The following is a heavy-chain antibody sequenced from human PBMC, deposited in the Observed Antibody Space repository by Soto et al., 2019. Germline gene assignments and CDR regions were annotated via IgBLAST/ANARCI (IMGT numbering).Heavy chain of an antibody. CDR3: ARAGQYYDASGYAD. V-gene: IGHV1-18*01. CDR1: GYSFATSG. D-gene: IGHD3-22*01. Sequence: QVKLVQSGTEVKKPGASIKVSCKASGYSFATSGMTWVRQAPGQGLEWMGWISVYNGNTNYDQKLQDRVTMTTDTSTNTAFLEVRNLRSDDTAVYYCARAGQYYDASGYADWGQGTLVPVS. CDR2: ISVYNGNT. J-gene: IGHJ4*02.